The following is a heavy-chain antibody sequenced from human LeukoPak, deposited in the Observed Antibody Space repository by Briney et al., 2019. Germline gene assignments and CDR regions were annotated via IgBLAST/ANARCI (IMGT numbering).Heavy chain of an antibody. D-gene: IGHD6-13*01. J-gene: IGHJ6*03. Sequence: ASVKVSCKASGYTFTGYYMHWVRQAPGQGLEWMGWINPNSGGTNYAQKFQGRVTMTRDTSISTAYMELSRLRSDDTALYYCARDPIAAAGYYYYMDVWGKGTTVTVSS. CDR3: ARDPIAAAGYYYYMDV. CDR1: GYTFTGYY. CDR2: INPNSGGT. V-gene: IGHV1-2*02.